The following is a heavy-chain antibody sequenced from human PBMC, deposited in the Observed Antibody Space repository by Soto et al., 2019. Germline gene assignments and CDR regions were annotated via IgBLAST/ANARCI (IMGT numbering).Heavy chain of an antibody. J-gene: IGHJ6*03. CDR1: GGSISSGGYY. CDR3: ARGGPFTFGVVAYYYYYYMDV. Sequence: SETLSLTCTVSGGSISSGGYYWSWIRQHPGKGLEWIGYIYYSGSTYYNPSLKSRVTISVDTSKNQFSLKLSSVTAADTAVYYCARGGPFTFGVVAYYYYYYMDVWGKGTTVTVSS. D-gene: IGHD3-3*01. V-gene: IGHV4-31*03. CDR2: IYYSGST.